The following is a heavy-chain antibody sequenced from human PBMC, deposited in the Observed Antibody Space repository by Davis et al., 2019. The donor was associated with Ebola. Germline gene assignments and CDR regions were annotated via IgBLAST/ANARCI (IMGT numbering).Heavy chain of an antibody. CDR1: GYTFTGYY. J-gene: IGHJ6*02. CDR3: ARGGKYCSSTSCYLYYYYGMDV. CDR2: INPNSGGT. V-gene: IGHV1-2*02. Sequence: ASVKVSCKASGYTFTGYYMHWVRQAPGQGLEWMGWINPNSGGTNYAQKFQGRVTMTRDTSISTAYMELSRLRSDDTAVYYCARGGKYCSSTSCYLYYYYGMDVWGQGTTVTVSS. D-gene: IGHD2-2*01.